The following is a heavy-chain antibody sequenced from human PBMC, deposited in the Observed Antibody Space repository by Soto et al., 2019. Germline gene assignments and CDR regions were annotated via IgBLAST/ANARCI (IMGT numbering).Heavy chain of an antibody. Sequence: ASVKVSCKGCGYTFTSYYMHWVRQAPGQGLEWMGIINPSGCSTSYAQKFQGRVTMTRDTSTSTVYMELSSLRSEDTAVYYCASSTGLIVATNPAAGMDVWGQGTTVTVSS. CDR3: ASSTGLIVATNPAAGMDV. V-gene: IGHV1-46*01. CDR1: GYTFTSYY. CDR2: INPSGCST. D-gene: IGHD5-12*01. J-gene: IGHJ6*02.